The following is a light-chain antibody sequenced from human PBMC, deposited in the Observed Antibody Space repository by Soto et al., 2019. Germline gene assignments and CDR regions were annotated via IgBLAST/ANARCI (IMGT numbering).Light chain of an antibody. V-gene: IGLV2-14*03. Sequence: QSVLTEPASVSGSPGQWITISCSGTSSDIGSYDHVAWYQQFPGKSPKLIIYAVSDRPSGVSDRFSGSKSGISASLTISGLQTEDEADYYCISYTDRQSYLFGTGTKVTVL. CDR2: AVS. CDR3: ISYTDRQSYL. CDR1: SSDIGSYDH. J-gene: IGLJ1*01.